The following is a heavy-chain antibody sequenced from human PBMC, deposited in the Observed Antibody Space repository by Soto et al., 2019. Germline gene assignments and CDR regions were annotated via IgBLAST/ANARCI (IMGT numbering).Heavy chain of an antibody. Sequence: ASVKVSCKASGGTFSNYAFSWVRQAPGQGLEWMGGIIPIFGTANYAQKFQGRVTITADESTSTAYMELSSLRSEDTAVYYCASGETGTRFDWFDPWGQGTLVTVSS. J-gene: IGHJ5*02. CDR2: IIPIFGTA. CDR1: GGTFSNYA. V-gene: IGHV1-69*13. CDR3: ASGETGTRFDWFDP. D-gene: IGHD1-1*01.